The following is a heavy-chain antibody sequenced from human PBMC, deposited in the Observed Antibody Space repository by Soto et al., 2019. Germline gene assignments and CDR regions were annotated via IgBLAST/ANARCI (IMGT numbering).Heavy chain of an antibody. J-gene: IGHJ4*02. CDR1: GFIFDDYG. CDR3: AKSQSPMVRGVIEAFDY. Sequence: EVQLVESGGGVVRPGGSLRLSCVASGFIFDDYGMNWVRQVPGKGLEWVSGINWNGGTTHYADSVKGRFTISRDNAKNSLYLQMTSLRVEDTALYYCAKSQSPMVRGVIEAFDYCGQGTLVTVSS. D-gene: IGHD3-10*01. V-gene: IGHV3-20*04. CDR2: INWNGGTT.